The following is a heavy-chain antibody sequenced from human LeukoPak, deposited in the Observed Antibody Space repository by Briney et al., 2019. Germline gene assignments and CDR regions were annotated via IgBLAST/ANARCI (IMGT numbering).Heavy chain of an antibody. Sequence: SETLSLTCAVYGGSFSGYYWSWIRQPPGKVLEWIGEINHSGSTNYNPSLKSRVTISVDTSENQFSLKLSSVTAADTAVYYCASLGYYDSSGYYDYWGQGTLVTVSS. V-gene: IGHV4-34*01. D-gene: IGHD3-22*01. CDR3: ASLGYYDSSGYYDY. CDR2: INHSGST. CDR1: GGSFSGYY. J-gene: IGHJ4*02.